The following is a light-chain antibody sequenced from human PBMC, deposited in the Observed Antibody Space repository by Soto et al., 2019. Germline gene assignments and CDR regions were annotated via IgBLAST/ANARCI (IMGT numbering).Light chain of an antibody. J-gene: IGKJ1*01. CDR3: QQSHGT. CDR1: QIIRRY. Sequence: DIQMTQSPSSLSASVGDRVTITCRASQIIRRYLSWYQQKPGKIPKLLIYTISALQSGVPSRFSGSGSGTEFTLTISSLQPEDSATYDCQQSHGTFGQGTKVEV. CDR2: TIS. V-gene: IGKV1-39*01.